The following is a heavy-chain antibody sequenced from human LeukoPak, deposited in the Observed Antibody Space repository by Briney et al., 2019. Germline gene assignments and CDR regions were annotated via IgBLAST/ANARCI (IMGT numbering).Heavy chain of an antibody. CDR2: IYYSGST. D-gene: IGHD1-26*01. V-gene: IGHV4-30-4*01. CDR1: GGSISSGDKY. CDR3: ARVTRWVGLDF. Sequence: SQTLSLTCNVSGGSISSGDKYWSWIRQPPGKGLEWIGYIYYSGSTYYNPSLKSRLTISVDTSENQFSLHLTSVTAADTAVYFCARVTRWVGLDFWGQGTLVTVSS. J-gene: IGHJ4*02.